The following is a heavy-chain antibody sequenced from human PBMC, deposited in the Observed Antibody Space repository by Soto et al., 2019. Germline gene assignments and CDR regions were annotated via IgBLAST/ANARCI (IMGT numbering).Heavy chain of an antibody. Sequence: PSETLSLTCAVSGGSISSGGYSWTWIRQPPGKGLEWIGYIYHSGSTYYNPSLKSRVTIPMDRSRNQFSLKLASVTAADTAVYYCACASLPTFGAKYDYYGMGVWGQGTTVTVSS. V-gene: IGHV4-30-2*01. CDR3: ACASLPTFGAKYDYYGMGV. J-gene: IGHJ6*02. CDR1: GGSISSGGYS. CDR2: IYHSGST. D-gene: IGHD3-16*01.